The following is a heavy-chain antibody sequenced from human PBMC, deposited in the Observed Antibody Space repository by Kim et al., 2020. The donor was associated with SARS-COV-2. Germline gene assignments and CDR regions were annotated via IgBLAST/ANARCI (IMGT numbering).Heavy chain of an antibody. CDR3: ARPTPGIAVAGARWFDH. V-gene: IGHV4-39*01. CDR1: GGSISSSSYY. CDR2: IYYSGST. D-gene: IGHD6-19*01. J-gene: IGHJ5*02. Sequence: SETLSLTCTVSGGSISSSSYYWGWIRQPPGKGLEWIGSIYYSGSTYYNPSLKSRVTISVDTSKNQFSLKLSSVTAADTAVYYCARPTPGIAVAGARWFDHWGQGTLVTVSS.